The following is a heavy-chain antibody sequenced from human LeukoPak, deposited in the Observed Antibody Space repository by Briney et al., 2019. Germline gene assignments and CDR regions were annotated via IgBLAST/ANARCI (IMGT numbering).Heavy chain of an antibody. CDR3: ARAGGDDYGDYGYFDY. CDR2: INPNSGGT. D-gene: IGHD4-17*01. J-gene: IGHJ4*02. CDR1: GYTFTGYY. V-gene: IGHV1-2*06. Sequence: ASVKVSCKXSGYTFTGYYMHWVRQAPGQGLEWMGRINPNSGGTNYPQKVRGRVTITRDTPISTAYMELSRLRSDDTAVYYCARAGGDDYGDYGYFDYWGQGTLVTVSS.